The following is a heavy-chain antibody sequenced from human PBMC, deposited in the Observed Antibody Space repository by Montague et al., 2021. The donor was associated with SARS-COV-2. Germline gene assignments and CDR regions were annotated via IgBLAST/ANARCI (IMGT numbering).Heavy chain of an antibody. Sequence: SETLSLTCTVSGGAMSSYYWSWIRQPPGKGLEWIGYIYYSGSTNSNPSLKIQVTISVDTAKNQFSLKLSSVTAADTAAYYCARHGCSIGRQRCGFDPWGQGTLVTVSS. V-gene: IGHV4-59*08. CDR2: IYYSGST. CDR1: GGAMSSYY. D-gene: IGHD2-2*01. J-gene: IGHJ5*02. CDR3: ARHGCSIGRQRCGFDP.